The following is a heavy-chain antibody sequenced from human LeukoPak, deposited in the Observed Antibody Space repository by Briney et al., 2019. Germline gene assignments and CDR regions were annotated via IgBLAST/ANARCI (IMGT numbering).Heavy chain of an antibody. V-gene: IGHV4-39*01. J-gene: IGHJ4*02. Sequence: SETLSLTCTVSGGSISSSSYYWGWIRQPPGKGLEWIGSIYYSGSTYYNPSLKSRVTISVDTSKNQFSLKLSSVTAADTAVDYCARHPYYRGRGTFDYWGQGTLVTVSS. CDR1: GGSISSSSYY. CDR2: IYYSGST. D-gene: IGHD5-12*01. CDR3: ARHPYYRGRGTFDY.